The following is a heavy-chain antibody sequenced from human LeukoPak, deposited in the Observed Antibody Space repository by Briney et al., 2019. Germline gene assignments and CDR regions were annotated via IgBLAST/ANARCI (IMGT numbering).Heavy chain of an antibody. J-gene: IGHJ4*02. Sequence: PGGSLTLSCAASGFTFSNYEMNWARQAPGKGLEWVSYISDSGSTIYYADSVKGRFTISRDNAKNSLYLQMNSLRAEDTAVYYCASVTIVGPTADYWGEGTLVSVSS. D-gene: IGHD1-26*01. CDR1: GFTFSNYE. CDR3: ASVTIVGPTADY. CDR2: ISDSGSTI. V-gene: IGHV3-48*03.